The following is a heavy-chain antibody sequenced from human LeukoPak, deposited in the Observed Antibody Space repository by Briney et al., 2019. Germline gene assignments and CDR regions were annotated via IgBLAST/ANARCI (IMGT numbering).Heavy chain of an antibody. Sequence: GGSLRLSCAASGFTFSSYAMSWVRQAPGKGLEWVSGISGSGGSTSYADSVKGRFTISRDNSDNTLNLQMNSLRAEDTAIYYCAKDRSRSSSPYYFDSWGQGTLVTVSS. D-gene: IGHD6-6*01. CDR2: ISGSGGST. CDR1: GFTFSSYA. V-gene: IGHV3-23*01. J-gene: IGHJ4*02. CDR3: AKDRSRSSSPYYFDS.